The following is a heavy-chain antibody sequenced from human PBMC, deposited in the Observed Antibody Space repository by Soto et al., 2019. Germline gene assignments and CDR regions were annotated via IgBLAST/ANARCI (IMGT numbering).Heavy chain of an antibody. CDR1: GFSFSGFA. D-gene: IGHD3-16*01. CDR2: IRTKASKYAT. J-gene: IGHJ6*04. CDR3: TRRRYYGYGVDV. Sequence: EGQLVDSGGGLAQPGGSVKLSCGVAGFSFSGFAVNWVRQSPGKGLEWVGRIRTKASKYATAYGASVKGRLTISRDDSTKRASLQIHSLKLEDTGMSYGTRRRYYGYGVDVWGSGTRVTASS. V-gene: IGHV3-73*02.